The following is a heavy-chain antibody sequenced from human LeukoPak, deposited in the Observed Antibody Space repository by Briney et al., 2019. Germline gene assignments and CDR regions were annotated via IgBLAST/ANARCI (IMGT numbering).Heavy chain of an antibody. CDR2: ISSSGSTK. D-gene: IGHD3-16*01. CDR1: GFTFSDYY. V-gene: IGHV3-11*01. Sequence: GGSLRLSCAASGFTFSDYYMSWIRQAPGKGLEWVPYISSSGSTKYYADSVKGRFTISRDNAKNSLYLQMNSLRAEDTAVYYCARDYMGELIVFDYWGQGTLVTVSS. CDR3: ARDYMGELIVFDY. J-gene: IGHJ4*02.